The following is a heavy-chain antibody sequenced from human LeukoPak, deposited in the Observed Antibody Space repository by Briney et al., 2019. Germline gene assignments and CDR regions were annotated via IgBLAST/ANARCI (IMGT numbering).Heavy chain of an antibody. CDR2: IYYSGST. Sequence: SETLSLTCTVSGGSISSYYWSWIRQPPGKGLEWIGYIYYSGSTNYNPSLKSRVTISVDTSKNQFSLRLSSVTAADTAVYYCAALGVATINDYYGMDVWGQGTTVTVSS. CDR1: GGSISSYY. J-gene: IGHJ6*02. D-gene: IGHD5-12*01. CDR3: AALGVATINDYYGMDV. V-gene: IGHV4-59*08.